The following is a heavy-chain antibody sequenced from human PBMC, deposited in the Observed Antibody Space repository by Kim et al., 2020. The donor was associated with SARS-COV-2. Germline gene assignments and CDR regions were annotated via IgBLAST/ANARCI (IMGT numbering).Heavy chain of an antibody. CDR2: IYYSGST. D-gene: IGHD6-19*01. CDR1: GGSVSSGSYY. Sequence: SETLSLTCTVSGGSVSSGSYYWSWIRQPPGKGLEWIGYIYYSGSTNYNPSLKSRVTISVDTSKNQFSLKLSSVTAADTAVYYCARAGYSSGWLGDHFDPWGQGTLVTVSS. V-gene: IGHV4-61*01. CDR3: ARAGYSSGWLGDHFDP. J-gene: IGHJ5*02.